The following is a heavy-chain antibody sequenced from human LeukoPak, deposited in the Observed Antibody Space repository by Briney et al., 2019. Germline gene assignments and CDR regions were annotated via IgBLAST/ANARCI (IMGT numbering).Heavy chain of an antibody. V-gene: IGHV3-66*04. CDR2: LYSGGNT. Sequence: PGGSLRLSCAASGFTFSSYGMHWVRQAPGKGLEWVSILYSGGNTYYADSVKGRFTVSRDNSKNTLYLQMSSLRAEDTAVYYCARQQDTTNPGYWGQGTLVTVSS. CDR3: ARQQDTTNPGY. D-gene: IGHD5-18*01. J-gene: IGHJ4*02. CDR1: GFTFSSYG.